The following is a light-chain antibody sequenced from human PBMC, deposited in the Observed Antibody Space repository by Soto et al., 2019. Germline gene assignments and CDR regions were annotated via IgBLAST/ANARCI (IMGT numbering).Light chain of an antibody. J-gene: IGLJ1*01. CDR2: EVS. CDR3: SSYTRSSPYV. CDR1: SSDVGGYNY. Sequence: QSALTQPASVSGSPGQSITISCTGTSSDVGGYNYVSWYQQHPGKAPKLMIYEVSTRPSGGSNRFSGSKSGNTASLTISGLQAEDEADYYCSSYTRSSPYVFGTGTKLTVL. V-gene: IGLV2-14*01.